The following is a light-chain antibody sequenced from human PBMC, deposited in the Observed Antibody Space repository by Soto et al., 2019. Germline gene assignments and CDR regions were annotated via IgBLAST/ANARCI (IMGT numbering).Light chain of an antibody. Sequence: EIVLTQSPGTLPLSPGERPTLSCRASQSVRSSQLALYQQRPGQAPRLLIDGASSRATGIPDRFSGSGSGTDLTLTISRLEPEDFAIYYCQQYDEWPPSYTFGQGTKLEI. J-gene: IGKJ2*01. CDR2: GAS. CDR1: QSVRSSQ. V-gene: IGKV3-20*01. CDR3: QQYDEWPPSYT.